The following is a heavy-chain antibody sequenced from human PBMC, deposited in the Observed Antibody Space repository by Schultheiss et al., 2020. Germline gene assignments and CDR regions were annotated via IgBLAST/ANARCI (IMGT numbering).Heavy chain of an antibody. Sequence: ASVKVSCKASGYTFTGYYMHWVRQAPGQGLEWMGWINPNSGGTNYAQKFQDRVTMTRDTSISTAYMELSRLRSDDTAVYYCARDLRETIVVVTATREYYFDYWGQGTLVTVSS. CDR1: GYTFTGYY. CDR3: ARDLRETIVVVTATREYYFDY. J-gene: IGHJ4*02. CDR2: INPNSGGT. V-gene: IGHV1-2*02. D-gene: IGHD2-21*02.